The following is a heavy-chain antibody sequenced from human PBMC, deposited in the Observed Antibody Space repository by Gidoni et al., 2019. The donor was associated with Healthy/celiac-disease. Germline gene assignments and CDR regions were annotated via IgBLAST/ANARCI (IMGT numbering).Heavy chain of an antibody. J-gene: IGHJ5*02. D-gene: IGHD3-16*01. CDR1: GGSISSYY. CDR3: AANPKVGWFDP. Sequence: QVQLQESGPGLVKPSETLSLTCTVSGGSISSYYWSWIRQPPGKGLEWIGYIYYSGSTNYNPSLKRRVTISVDTSKNQFSLKLSSVTAADTAVYYCAANPKVGWFDPWGQGTLVTVSS. V-gene: IGHV4-59*08. CDR2: IYYSGST.